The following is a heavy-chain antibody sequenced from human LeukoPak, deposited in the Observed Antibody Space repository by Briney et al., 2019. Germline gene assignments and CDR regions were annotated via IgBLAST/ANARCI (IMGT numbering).Heavy chain of an antibody. D-gene: IGHD6-19*01. CDR1: GGSISSSNW. CDR3: ARGGTYSSGWFLSEGFDP. J-gene: IGHJ5*02. V-gene: IGHV4-4*02. CDR2: INHSGST. Sequence: SETLSLTCAVSGGSISSSNWWSWVRQPPGKGLEWIGEINHSGSTNYNPSLKSRVTISVDTSKNQFSLKLSSVTAADTAVYYCARGGTYSSGWFLSEGFDPWGQGTLVTVSS.